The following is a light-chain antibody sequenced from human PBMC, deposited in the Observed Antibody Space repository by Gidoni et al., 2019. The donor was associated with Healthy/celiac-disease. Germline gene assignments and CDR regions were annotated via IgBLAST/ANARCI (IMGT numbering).Light chain of an antibody. Sequence: EIVLTQSPATLSLSPGERATLSCRASQSVSSYLAWYQQKPGQAPRLLIYDASNRATGIPARLSGSGSGTDFTLTISSLEPEDFAVYYCQQRNSWPPGGTFGGGTKVEIK. CDR1: QSVSSY. CDR3: QQRNSWPPGGT. CDR2: DAS. J-gene: IGKJ4*01. V-gene: IGKV3-11*01.